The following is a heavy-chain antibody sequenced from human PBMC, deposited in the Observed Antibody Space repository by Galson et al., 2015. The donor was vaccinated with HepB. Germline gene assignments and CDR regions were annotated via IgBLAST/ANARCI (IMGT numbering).Heavy chain of an antibody. CDR2: ISGSGGST. CDR3: AKAGGGRRGVGIAAAGDNNYYYYMDV. D-gene: IGHD6-13*01. J-gene: IGHJ6*03. Sequence: SLRLSCAASGFTFSSYAMSWVRQAPGKGLEWVSAISGSGGSTYYADSVKGRFTISRDNSKNTLYLQMNSLRAEDTAVYYCAKAGGGRRGVGIAAAGDNNYYYYMDVWGKGTTVTVSS. CDR1: GFTFSSYA. V-gene: IGHV3-23*01.